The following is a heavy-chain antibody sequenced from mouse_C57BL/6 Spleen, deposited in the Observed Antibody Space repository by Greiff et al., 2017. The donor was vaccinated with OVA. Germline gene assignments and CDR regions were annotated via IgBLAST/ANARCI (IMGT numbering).Heavy chain of an antibody. CDR2: ISSGGSYT. V-gene: IGHV5-6*01. J-gene: IGHJ2*01. D-gene: IGHD1-1*01. CDR1: GFTFSSYG. Sequence: EVQGVESGGDLVKPGGSLKLSCAASGFTFSSYGMSWVRQTPDKRLEWVATISSGGSYTYYPDSVKGRFTISRDNAKNTLYLQMSSLKSEDTAMYYCASVYGSSYYFDYWGQGTTLTVSS. CDR3: ASVYGSSYYFDY.